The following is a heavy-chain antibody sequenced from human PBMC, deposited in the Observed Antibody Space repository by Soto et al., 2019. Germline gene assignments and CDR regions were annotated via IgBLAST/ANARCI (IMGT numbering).Heavy chain of an antibody. CDR2: ISAYNGNT. D-gene: IGHD6-6*01. CDR3: ARDPGSSSPYYYYGVDV. CDR1: GYTFTSYG. V-gene: IGHV1-18*01. J-gene: IGHJ6*02. Sequence: QVQLVPAGAEVKKPGASVKVSCKASGYTFTSYGISWVRQAPGQGLEWMGWISAYNGNTNYAQKLQGRVTMTTDTSTSTAYMELRSLRSDDTAVYYCARDPGSSSPYYYYGVDVWGQGTTVTVSS.